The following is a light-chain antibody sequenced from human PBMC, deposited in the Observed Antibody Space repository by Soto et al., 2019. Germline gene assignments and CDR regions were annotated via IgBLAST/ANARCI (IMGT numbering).Light chain of an antibody. V-gene: IGKV3-11*01. CDR2: NAS. J-gene: IGKJ4*01. Sequence: EIVLTQSPATLSLSPGERATLSCRASQSVSSYLAWYQQKPGQAPRLLIYNASSRPTGIPARFSGSGSGTEFTLTISSLEPEDFAVYYCQQRSSWRTFGGGTKVEIK. CDR3: QQRSSWRT. CDR1: QSVSSY.